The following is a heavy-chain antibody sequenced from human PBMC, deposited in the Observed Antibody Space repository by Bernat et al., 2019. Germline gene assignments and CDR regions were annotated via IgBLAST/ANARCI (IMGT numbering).Heavy chain of an antibody. Sequence: VQLVESGGAVVQPGRSLRFSSAASGFTFSTAWMSGVRQAPGKGLEGVVRIKSKTDGGTTDYAAPVKGRLTISRDDSKNTLYLQMNSLKTEYTGVYYCTTRHTLYYFDYWGQGTLVTVSS. CDR2: IKSKTDGGTT. CDR3: TTRHTLYYFDY. V-gene: IGHV3-15*02. CDR1: GFTFSTAW. J-gene: IGHJ4*02.